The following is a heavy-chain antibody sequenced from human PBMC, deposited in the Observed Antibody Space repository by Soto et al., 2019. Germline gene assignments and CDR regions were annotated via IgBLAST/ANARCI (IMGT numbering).Heavy chain of an antibody. J-gene: IGHJ6*02. Sequence: GGSLRLSCAASGFPFSRYGMHWVRQAPGKGLEWVAVISYDGSNKYYADSVKGRFTISRDNSKNTLYLQMNSLRAEDTAVYYCAKGLKVVPAAISYYYGMDVWGQGTTVTVSS. CDR1: GFPFSRYG. CDR3: AKGLKVVPAAISYYYGMDV. D-gene: IGHD2-2*01. V-gene: IGHV3-30*18. CDR2: ISYDGSNK.